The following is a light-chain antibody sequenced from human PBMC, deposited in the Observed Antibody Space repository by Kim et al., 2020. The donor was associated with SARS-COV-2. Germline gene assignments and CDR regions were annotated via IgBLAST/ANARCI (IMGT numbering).Light chain of an antibody. V-gene: IGKV1-9*01. CDR2: AAT. CDR3: QQLNIYPLT. J-gene: IGKJ4*01. Sequence: DIQLTQSPSFLSASVGDRVTITCRASQVITTSLAWYQQKPGKAPKLLIYAATTMQSGVPSRFSGSGSGTEFALTISSLQPEDFATYYCQQLNIYPLTFGGGTKVDIQ. CDR1: QVITTS.